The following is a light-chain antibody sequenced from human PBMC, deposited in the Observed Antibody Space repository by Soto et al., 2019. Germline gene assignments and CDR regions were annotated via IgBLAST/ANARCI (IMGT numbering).Light chain of an antibody. CDR3: QHWWT. V-gene: IGKV1-5*01. CDR1: QSISNW. Sequence: DIQMTQSPSTLSASVGDRVTITCRASQSISNWLAWYQQKPGKAPKLLIYDASSLESGVPSRFSGSGSGTEFTLTISSLQPDDFATYYCQHWWTFGQGTELEIK. J-gene: IGKJ2*02. CDR2: DAS.